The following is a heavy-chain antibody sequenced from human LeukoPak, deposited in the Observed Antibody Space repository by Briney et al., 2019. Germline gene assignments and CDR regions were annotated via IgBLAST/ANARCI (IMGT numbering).Heavy chain of an antibody. V-gene: IGHV3-23*01. J-gene: IGHJ5*02. CDR2: ISGSGGRT. CDR3: TKGPYYYDSSGYSRRWFDP. CDR1: GFTFSSYA. Sequence: PGGSLRLSCAASGFTFSSYAMIWVRQAPGKGLEWVSSISGSGGRTYYADSVKGRFTISRDNSKNTLYLQMNSLRAEDTAVYYCTKGPYYYDSSGYSRRWFDPWGQGTLVTVSS. D-gene: IGHD3-22*01.